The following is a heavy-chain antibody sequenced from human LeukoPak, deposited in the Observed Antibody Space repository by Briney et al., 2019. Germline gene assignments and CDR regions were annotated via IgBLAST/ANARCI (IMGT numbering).Heavy chain of an antibody. CDR2: IGGSGGST. Sequence: GGTLRLSCAASGFTFSSYGMGWVRQAPGKGLEWVSAIGGSGGSTYYADSVKGRFTISRDNSKNTLYLQMNSLRAEDTAVYYCAKDRPYYYGSGSSLHWGQGTLVTVSS. CDR3: AKDRPYYYGSGSSLH. J-gene: IGHJ4*02. V-gene: IGHV3-23*01. D-gene: IGHD3-10*01. CDR1: GFTFSSYG.